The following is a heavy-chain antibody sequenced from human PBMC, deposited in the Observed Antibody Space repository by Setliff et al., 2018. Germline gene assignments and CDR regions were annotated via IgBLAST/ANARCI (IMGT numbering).Heavy chain of an antibody. V-gene: IGHV5-51*01. D-gene: IGHD5-18*01. CDR3: ARRGYGGYIYGSFDS. Sequence: GESLKISCKASGYRFTSQWIAWVRQTPGRGLEWMGIIYPADSDTTYSPSFQGQVTISVDKSLSTAYLQWSSRKASDSGKYYCARRGYGGYIYGSFDSWGQGTLVTVSS. CDR2: IYPADSDT. CDR1: GYRFTSQW. J-gene: IGHJ5*01.